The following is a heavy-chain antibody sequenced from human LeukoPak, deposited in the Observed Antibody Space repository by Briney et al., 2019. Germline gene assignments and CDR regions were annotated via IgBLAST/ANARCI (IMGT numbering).Heavy chain of an antibody. CDR3: ARVGAVAVHRGYYFDY. CDR2: ISYDGSNK. J-gene: IGHJ4*02. D-gene: IGHD6-19*01. CDR1: GFTFSNYV. V-gene: IGHV3-30*19. Sequence: GRSLRLSCAASGFTFSNYVMHWVRQAPGKGLEWVAVISYDGSNKYYADSVKGRFTISRDNSKNTLYLQMNSLRAEDTAVYYCARVGAVAVHRGYYFDYWGQGTLVTVSS.